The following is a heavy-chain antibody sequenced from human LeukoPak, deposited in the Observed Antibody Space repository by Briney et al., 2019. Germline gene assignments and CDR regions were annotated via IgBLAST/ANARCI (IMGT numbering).Heavy chain of an antibody. V-gene: IGHV4-31*03. D-gene: IGHD5-12*01. Sequence: PSETLSLTCTVSGGSIRSGGYYWSWVRQHPGKGLEWIGYIYYSGSTYYNPSLKSRVTISVDTSKNQFSLKLSSVTAADTAVYYCARSGYDLLFGFDYWGQGTLVTVSS. CDR1: GGSIRSGGYY. CDR2: IYYSGST. CDR3: ARSGYDLLFGFDY. J-gene: IGHJ4*02.